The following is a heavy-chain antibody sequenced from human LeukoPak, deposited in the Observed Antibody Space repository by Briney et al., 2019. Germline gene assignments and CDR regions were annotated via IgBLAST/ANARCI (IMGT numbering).Heavy chain of an antibody. Sequence: ASVKVSCKASGYTFTNYAMNWVRQAPGRGLEWMGWINPSTGNPTYAQGFTGRFVFSLDTSVSTAYLQISSLKAEDTALYYCARAYQRLGELSLPDYWGQGTLVTVSS. CDR1: GYTFTNYA. CDR2: INPSTGNP. D-gene: IGHD3-16*02. V-gene: IGHV7-4-1*02. CDR3: ARAYQRLGELSLPDY. J-gene: IGHJ4*02.